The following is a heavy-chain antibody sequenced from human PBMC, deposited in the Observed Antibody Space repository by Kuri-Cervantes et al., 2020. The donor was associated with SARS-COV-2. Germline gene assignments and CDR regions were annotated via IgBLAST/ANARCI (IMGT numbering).Heavy chain of an antibody. Sequence: LSLTCAASGFTFSSYSMSWVRQAPGKGLEWVSYISSSSSTIYYADSVKGRFTISRDNTKYTLYLEMNRLRAEDTAVYYCAKPKGEYDFWSGFRIGSIVNWGQGTLVTVSS. CDR2: ISSSSSTI. V-gene: IGHV3-48*01. D-gene: IGHD3-3*01. CDR1: GFTFSSYS. J-gene: IGHJ1*01. CDR3: AKPKGEYDFWSGFRIGSIVN.